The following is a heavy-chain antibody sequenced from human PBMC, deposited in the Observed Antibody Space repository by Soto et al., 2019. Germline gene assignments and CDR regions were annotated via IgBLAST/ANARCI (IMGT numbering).Heavy chain of an antibody. Sequence: QVQLVQSEGELRQPGASVTVSCRASGYTFTSYGIIWVRQAPGQGLEWMGYISPNSGATTYAQNLQGRLTLTTDTSRRTDYMELRSLSSDDTAIYYCVREMWNRSGPQNFFDYWGLGALVTVSS. CDR3: VREMWNRSGPQNFFDY. CDR2: ISPNSGAT. J-gene: IGHJ4*02. V-gene: IGHV1-18*01. D-gene: IGHD6-25*01. CDR1: GYTFTSYG.